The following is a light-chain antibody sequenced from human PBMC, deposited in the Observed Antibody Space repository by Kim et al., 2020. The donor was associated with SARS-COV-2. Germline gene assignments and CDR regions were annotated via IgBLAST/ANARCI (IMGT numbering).Light chain of an antibody. J-gene: IGKJ5*01. V-gene: IGKV1-39*01. Sequence: DIQMTQSPSSLSSSVGDRVTITCRASQSISGFLNWYQKKPGKAPKLLIYAASNLQSGVPSRFSGSGTGTDFTLTISSLQPEDFAIYFCQQSYTTPPTFGLGTRLEIK. CDR2: AAS. CDR3: QQSYTTPPT. CDR1: QSISGF.